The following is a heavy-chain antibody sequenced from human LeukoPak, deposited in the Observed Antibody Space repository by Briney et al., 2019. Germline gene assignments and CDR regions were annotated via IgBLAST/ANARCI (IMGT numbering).Heavy chain of an antibody. D-gene: IGHD2-2*01. CDR3: ARDRFPGCSSTSCYRAWWFDP. CDR1: GYTFTCYY. CDR2: INPNSGGT. V-gene: IGHV1-2*02. J-gene: IGHJ5*02. Sequence: ASVTVSFKASGYTFTCYYMHWVGQAPGQGREWMGWINPNSGGTNYAQKFQGRVTMTRDTSISTAYMELSRLRSDDTAVYYCARDRFPGCSSTSCYRAWWFDPWGQGTLVTVSS.